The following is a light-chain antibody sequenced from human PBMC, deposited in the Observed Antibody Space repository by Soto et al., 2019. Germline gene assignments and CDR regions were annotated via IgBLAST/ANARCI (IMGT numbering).Light chain of an antibody. CDR2: EVS. V-gene: IGLV2-8*01. CDR3: SSYAGSNTDYV. CDR1: SSDLGGYNY. Sequence: QSALTEHPSASSSPGQSVTMSCTGTSSDLGGYNYVSLYQQHPGKAPKLMIYEVSKRPSGVPDRFSGSKSGNTASLTVSGLQAEDEADYYCSSYAGSNTDYVFGTGTKVTVL. J-gene: IGLJ1*01.